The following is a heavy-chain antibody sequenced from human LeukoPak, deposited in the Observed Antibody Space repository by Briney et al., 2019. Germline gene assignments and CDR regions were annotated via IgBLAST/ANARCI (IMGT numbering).Heavy chain of an antibody. J-gene: IGHJ4*02. V-gene: IGHV1-69*06. CDR1: GDTFSSYA. Sequence: SVKVSCKASGDTFSSYAISWVRQAPGQGLEWMGEIIPIFGTTNYAPKFQGRVTITADKSTSTAYMELSSLRSEDTAVYYCAKGWLQYKTRYYFDYWGQGTLVTVSS. D-gene: IGHD5-24*01. CDR2: IIPIFGTT. CDR3: AKGWLQYKTRYYFDY.